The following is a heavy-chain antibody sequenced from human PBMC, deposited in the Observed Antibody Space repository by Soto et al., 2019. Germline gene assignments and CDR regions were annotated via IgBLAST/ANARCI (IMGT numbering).Heavy chain of an antibody. Sequence: EVQLVESGGGLVTPGGSLTLSCAASGFSFSPAWMNWVRQAPGKGLEWVGLIKSKGGGGTADYAAPVKGRFIISRDDSNTPRYLQMTGQKPGDTALYYCIWPKAFYYGRAVWGQGTTVTVSS. CDR2: IKSKGGGGTA. CDR1: GFSFSPAW. CDR3: IWPKAFYYGRAV. V-gene: IGHV3-15*07. J-gene: IGHJ6*02.